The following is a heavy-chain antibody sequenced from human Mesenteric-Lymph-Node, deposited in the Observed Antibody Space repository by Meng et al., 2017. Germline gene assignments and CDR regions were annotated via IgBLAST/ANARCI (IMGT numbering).Heavy chain of an antibody. D-gene: IGHD3-22*01. CDR2: INHSGST. CDR3: ARGGYYYDSSGYYQLDY. CDR1: GGSFSGYY. V-gene: IGHV4-34*01. J-gene: IGHJ4*02. Sequence: SETLSLTCAVYGGSFSGYYWSWIRQPPGKGLEWIGGINHSGSTNYNPSLKSRVTISVDTSKNQFFLKLSSVTAADTAVYYCARGGYYYDSSGYYQLDYWGQGTLVTVSS.